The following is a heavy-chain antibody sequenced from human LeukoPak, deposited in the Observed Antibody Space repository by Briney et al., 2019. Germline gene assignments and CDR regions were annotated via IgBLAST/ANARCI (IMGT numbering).Heavy chain of an antibody. CDR3: AREGIAARTNYFDY. V-gene: IGHV1-2*02. J-gene: IGHJ4*02. CDR1: GYTFAGYY. Sequence: ASVKVSCKASGYTFAGYYMHWVRQAPGQGLEWMGWINPNSGGTNYAQKFQGRVTMTRDTSISTAYMELSRLRSDDTAVYYCAREGIAARTNYFDYWGQGTLVTVSS. D-gene: IGHD6-6*01. CDR2: INPNSGGT.